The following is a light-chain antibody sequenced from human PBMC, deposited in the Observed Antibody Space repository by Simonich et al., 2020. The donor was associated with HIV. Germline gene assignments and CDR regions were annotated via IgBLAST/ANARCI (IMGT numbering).Light chain of an antibody. CDR2: TVS. Sequence: DVVMTQSPLSLPVTLGQPASISCRSSQSLGYSDGNTYLNWFQQRPGQSPRSLIYTVSHLDSGVPDRFSGSGSGTHFTLKISRLEAEDLGVYYCMQRYTFGQGTKLEIK. V-gene: IGKV2-30*01. J-gene: IGKJ2*01. CDR1: QSLGYSDGNTY. CDR3: MQRYT.